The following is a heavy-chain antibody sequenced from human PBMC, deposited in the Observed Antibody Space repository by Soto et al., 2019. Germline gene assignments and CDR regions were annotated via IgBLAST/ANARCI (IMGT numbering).Heavy chain of an antibody. Sequence: QVQLQESGPGLVKPSQTLSLTCTVSGGSISSGGYYWSWIRQHPGKGLEWIGYIYYSGSPSYNPYLNSRANITVDTYNKQLSVKMSSVAAADTAVYYCASSDYDFWGGYTGGDFDICGKGTMVTVSS. CDR1: GGSISSGGYY. V-gene: IGHV4-31*03. J-gene: IGHJ3*02. D-gene: IGHD3-3*01. CDR2: IYYSGSP. CDR3: ASSDYDFWGGYTGGDFDI.